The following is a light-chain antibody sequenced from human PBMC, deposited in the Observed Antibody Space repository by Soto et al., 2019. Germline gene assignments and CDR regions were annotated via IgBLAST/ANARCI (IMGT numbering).Light chain of an antibody. Sequence: QSVLTQPPSVSAAPGQKVTISCSGSSSNIGNNYVSWYQQLPGTAPKLLIYDNNKRPSGIPDRCSGSKSGTSATLGITGLETGDEADYYCGTWDSRLSAGGNYVFGTGTKVTVL. V-gene: IGLV1-51*01. CDR3: GTWDSRLSAGGNYV. CDR1: SSNIGNNY. CDR2: DNN. J-gene: IGLJ1*01.